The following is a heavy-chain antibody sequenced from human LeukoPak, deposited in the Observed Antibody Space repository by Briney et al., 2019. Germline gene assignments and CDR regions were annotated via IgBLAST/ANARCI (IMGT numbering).Heavy chain of an antibody. V-gene: IGHV3-11*01. J-gene: IGHJ4*02. CDR2: ISSSGSTI. CDR3: ARESRRLYYFDY. CDR1: GFTFSDYY. Sequence: TGGSLRLSCAASGFTFSDYYMSWIRQAPGKGLEWVSYISSSGSTIYYADSVKGRFTISRDNAKNSQYLQMNSLRAEDTAVYYCARESRRLYYFDYWGQGTLVTVSS.